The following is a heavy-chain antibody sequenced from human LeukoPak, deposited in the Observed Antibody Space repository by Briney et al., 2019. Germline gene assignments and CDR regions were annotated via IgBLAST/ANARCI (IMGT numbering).Heavy chain of an antibody. CDR3: ARDQNYYGSGSYAD. D-gene: IGHD3-10*01. V-gene: IGHV3-23*01. Sequence: AGGSLRLSCSASGFTFSKSAMSWVRQAPGKGLEWVSTLSDSGGSTNYADSVKDRFTISRDNSKNTLYLQIKSLRAEDTAVYYCARDQNYYGSGSYADWGQGTLVTVSS. J-gene: IGHJ4*02. CDR2: LSDSGGST. CDR1: GFTFSKSA.